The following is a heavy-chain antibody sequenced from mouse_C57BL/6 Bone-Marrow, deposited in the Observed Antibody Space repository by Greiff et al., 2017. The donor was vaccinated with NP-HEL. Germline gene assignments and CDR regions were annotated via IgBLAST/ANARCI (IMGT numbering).Heavy chain of an antibody. CDR1: GYAFSSYW. D-gene: IGHD2-4*01. J-gene: IGHJ2*01. V-gene: IGHV1-80*01. CDR2: IYPGDGDT. CDR3: ARSYDYDVRPDY. Sequence: QVHVKQSGAELVKPGASVKISCKASGYAFSSYWMNWVKQRPGKGLEWIGQIYPGDGDTNYNGKFKGKATLTADKSSSTAYMQLSSLTSEDSAVYFCARSYDYDVRPDYWGQGTTLTVSS.